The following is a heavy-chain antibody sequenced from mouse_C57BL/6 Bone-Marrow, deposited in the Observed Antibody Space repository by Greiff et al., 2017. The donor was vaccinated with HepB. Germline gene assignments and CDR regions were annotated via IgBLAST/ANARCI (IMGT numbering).Heavy chain of an antibody. CDR3: TRGPENWAWFAY. J-gene: IGHJ3*01. Sequence: EVKLMESGEGLVKPGGSLKLSCAASGFTFSSYAMSWVRQTPEKRLEWVAYISSGGDYIYYADTVKGRFTISRDNARNTLYLQMSSLKSEDTAMYYCTRGPENWAWFAYWGQGTLVTVSA. V-gene: IGHV5-9-1*02. CDR2: ISSGGDYI. D-gene: IGHD4-1*01. CDR1: GFTFSSYA.